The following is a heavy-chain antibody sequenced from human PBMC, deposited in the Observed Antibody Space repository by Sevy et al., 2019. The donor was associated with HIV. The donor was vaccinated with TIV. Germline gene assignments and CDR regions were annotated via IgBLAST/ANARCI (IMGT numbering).Heavy chain of an antibody. J-gene: IGHJ1*01. CDR3: AREDGSRQYFQY. CDR2: ISNSGSII. V-gene: IGHV3-48*03. D-gene: IGHD6-13*01. Sequence: GGSLRLSCVASGFTFSSYEMNWVRQAPGKGLEWVSHISNSGSIIYYEDSMKGRFTISRDNAKNSLYLQMNSLRAEDTAVYYCAREDGSRQYFQYWGQGTLVTVSS. CDR1: GFTFSSYE.